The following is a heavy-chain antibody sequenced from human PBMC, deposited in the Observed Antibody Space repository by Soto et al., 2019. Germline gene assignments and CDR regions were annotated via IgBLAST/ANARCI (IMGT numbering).Heavy chain of an antibody. CDR2: ISAYNGNT. D-gene: IGHD2-15*01. CDR3: ARFSGGSYNTYYFYYGMDV. CDR1: GYTFSSYG. V-gene: IGHV1-18*04. J-gene: IGHJ6*02. Sequence: ASVKVPCKASGYTFSSYGIRWVRQAPGQGLDWMGWISAYNGNTKYAQDLQGRVTMTTDTSTSTAYMELRSLRSDDTAMYYCARFSGGSYNTYYFYYGMDVWGQGTTVTVSS.